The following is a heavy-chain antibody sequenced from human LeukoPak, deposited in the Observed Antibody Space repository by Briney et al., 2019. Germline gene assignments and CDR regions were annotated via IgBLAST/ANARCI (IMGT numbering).Heavy chain of an antibody. CDR3: ARDMAGSSGWYDYYYGMDV. Sequence: SETLSLTCTVSGGSISSSSYYWGWIRQPPGKGLEWIGSIYYSGSTYYNPSLKSRVTISVDTSKNQFSLKLSSVTAADTAVYYCARDMAGSSGWYDYYYGMDVWGQGTTVTVSS. CDR1: GGSISSSSYY. V-gene: IGHV4-39*07. D-gene: IGHD6-19*01. J-gene: IGHJ6*02. CDR2: IYYSGST.